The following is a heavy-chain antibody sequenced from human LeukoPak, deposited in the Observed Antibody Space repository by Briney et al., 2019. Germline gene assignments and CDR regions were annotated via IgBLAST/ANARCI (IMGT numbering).Heavy chain of an antibody. CDR1: GYTFTGYY. Sequence: ASVKVSCKASGYTFTGYYMHWVRQAPGQGLEWMGWINPNSGGTNYAQKFQGRVTMTRDTSISTAYMELSSLRSEDTAVYYCARAATVTTQETDVWGQGTTVTVSS. J-gene: IGHJ6*02. V-gene: IGHV1-2*02. CDR2: INPNSGGT. CDR3: ARAATVTTQETDV. D-gene: IGHD4-17*01.